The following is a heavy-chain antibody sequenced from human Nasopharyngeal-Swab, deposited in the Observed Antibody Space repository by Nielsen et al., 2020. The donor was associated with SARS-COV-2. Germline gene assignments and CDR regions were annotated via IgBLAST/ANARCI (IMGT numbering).Heavy chain of an antibody. CDR2: INPSGGST. Sequence: ASVKVSCKASGYTFTSYYMHWVRQAPGQGLEWMGIINPSGGSTSYAQRFQGRVTMTRDTSPSTVYMELSSLRSEDTAVYYCARGLTTVTASPGGYYYGMDVWGQGTTVTVSS. D-gene: IGHD4-11*01. CDR3: ARGLTTVTASPGGYYYGMDV. V-gene: IGHV1-46*01. CDR1: GYTFTSYY. J-gene: IGHJ6*02.